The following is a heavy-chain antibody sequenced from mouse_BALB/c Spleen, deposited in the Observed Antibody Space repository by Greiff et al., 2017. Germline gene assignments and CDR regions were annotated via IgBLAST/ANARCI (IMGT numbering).Heavy chain of an antibody. CDR1: GYTFTSYW. D-gene: IGHD1-1*01. Sequence: VQLQQSGAELVKPGASVKLSCKASGYTFTSYWMHWVQQRPGQGLEWIGEINPSNGRTNYNEKFKSKATLTVDKSSSTAYMQLSSLTSEDSAVYYCARSYYGSSYGAMDYWGQGTSVTVSS. CDR3: ARSYYGSSYGAMDY. J-gene: IGHJ4*01. CDR2: INPSNGRT. V-gene: IGHV1S81*02.